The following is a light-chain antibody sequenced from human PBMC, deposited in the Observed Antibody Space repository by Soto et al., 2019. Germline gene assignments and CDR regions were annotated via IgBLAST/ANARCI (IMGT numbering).Light chain of an antibody. CDR1: QRIDTS. Sequence: EIVMTQSPATRSVWPLEIATLSGRASQRIDTSLAWYQQKPGQAPRLLIYGASTRATGIPARFSGSGSGTEFTLTISSLQSEDFAVYYCQQYNNWPPTFGQGTKVDIK. CDR3: QQYNNWPPT. CDR2: GAS. V-gene: IGKV3-15*01. J-gene: IGKJ1*01.